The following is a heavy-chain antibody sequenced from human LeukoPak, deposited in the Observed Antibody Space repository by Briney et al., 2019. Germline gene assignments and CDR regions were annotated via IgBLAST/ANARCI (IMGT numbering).Heavy chain of an antibody. D-gene: IGHD4-17*01. Sequence: GGSLRLSCAASGLPVTNSYWNWVRQPPGKGPEWISLIYSNGDTQYAGSVKGRFTFSRDISKNTLYLQMNNLRAEDTAVYYCTYGDYPLTYWGQGTLVSVSS. CDR2: IYSNGDT. CDR1: GLPVTNSY. V-gene: IGHV3-66*01. J-gene: IGHJ4*02. CDR3: TYGDYPLTY.